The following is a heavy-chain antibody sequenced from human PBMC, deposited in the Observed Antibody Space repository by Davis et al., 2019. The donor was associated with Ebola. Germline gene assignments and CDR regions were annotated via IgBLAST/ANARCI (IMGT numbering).Heavy chain of an antibody. CDR1: GFIFSTYV. CDR2: LGTSADT. Sequence: GESLKISCSASGFIFSTYVMSWVRQAPGKGLEWVSTLGTSADTYYADSVKGRFTISRDNSRSTLYLQMSGLRVEDTAIYYCAKDNRNIWSEVWGQGTMVTVSS. D-gene: IGHD2/OR15-2a*01. J-gene: IGHJ3*01. CDR3: AKDNRNIWSEV. V-gene: IGHV3-23*01.